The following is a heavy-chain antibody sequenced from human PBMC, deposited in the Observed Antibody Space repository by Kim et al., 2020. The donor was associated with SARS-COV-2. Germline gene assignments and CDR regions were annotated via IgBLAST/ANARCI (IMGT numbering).Heavy chain of an antibody. Sequence: GESLKISCKGSGYSFTSYWIGWVRQMPGKGLEWMGIIYPGDSDTRYSPSFQGQVTISADKSISTAYLQGSSLKASDTAIYYCARRGSGWSFAFDIWGQGTMVTVSS. V-gene: IGHV5-51*01. D-gene: IGHD6-19*01. CDR3: ARRGSGWSFAFDI. CDR1: GYSFTSYW. J-gene: IGHJ3*02. CDR2: IYPGDSDT.